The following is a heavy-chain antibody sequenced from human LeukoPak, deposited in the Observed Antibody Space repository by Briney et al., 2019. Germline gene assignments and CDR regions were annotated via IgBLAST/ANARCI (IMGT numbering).Heavy chain of an antibody. D-gene: IGHD5-18*01. J-gene: IGHJ4*02. Sequence: SETLSLTCTVSGGSISSYYWSWIRQPAGKGLEWIGRIYTSGSTNYNPSLKSRVTMSVDTSKNQFSLKLSSVTAADTAVYYCARVDTAMVTTYYFDYWGQGTLVTVSS. V-gene: IGHV4-4*07. CDR3: ARVDTAMVTTYYFDY. CDR1: GGSISSYY. CDR2: IYTSGST.